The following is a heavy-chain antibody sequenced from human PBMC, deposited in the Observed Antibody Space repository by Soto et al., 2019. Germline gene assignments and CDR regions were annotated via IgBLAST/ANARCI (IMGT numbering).Heavy chain of an antibody. J-gene: IGHJ6*02. D-gene: IGHD3-22*01. CDR2: ISYDGSNK. V-gene: IGHV3-30*18. Sequence: GGSLRLSCAASGCTFSRYGMHWVRQAPGKGLEWVAVISYDGSNKYYADSVKGRFTISRDKSKNTLYLQMNSLRAEDTAVYYCAKEEYYDSSGYWGYYYYGMDVWGQGTTVTVSS. CDR3: AKEEYYDSSGYWGYYYYGMDV. CDR1: GCTFSRYG.